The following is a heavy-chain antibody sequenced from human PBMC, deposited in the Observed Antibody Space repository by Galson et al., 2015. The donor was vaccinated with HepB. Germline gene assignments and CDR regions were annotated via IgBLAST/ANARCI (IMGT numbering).Heavy chain of an antibody. Sequence: SLRLSCAASGFTFGSYAMHWVRQAPGKGLEYVSGISSNGDSTYYTDSVKGRFTISRDNSKSTLYLQMSGLRAEDTAVYYCVKDRGRGIAVAGTFDYWGQGTLVTVSS. J-gene: IGHJ4*02. CDR1: GFTFGSYA. CDR3: VKDRGRGIAVAGTFDY. CDR2: ISSNGDST. D-gene: IGHD6-19*01. V-gene: IGHV3-64D*06.